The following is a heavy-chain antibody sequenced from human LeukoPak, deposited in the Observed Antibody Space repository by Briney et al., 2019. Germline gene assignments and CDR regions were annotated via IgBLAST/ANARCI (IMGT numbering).Heavy chain of an antibody. V-gene: IGHV3-33*01. J-gene: IGHJ4*02. CDR1: GFTFSSYG. CDR3: ARVVRSGNHGAPYYFDY. D-gene: IGHD3-10*01. CDR2: IWYDGSNK. Sequence: GGSLRLSCAASGFTFSSYGMHWVRQAPGKGLEWVAVIWYDGSNKYYADSVKGRFTISRDNSKNTLYLQMNSLRAEDTAVYYCARVVRSGNHGAPYYFDYWGQGTLVTVSS.